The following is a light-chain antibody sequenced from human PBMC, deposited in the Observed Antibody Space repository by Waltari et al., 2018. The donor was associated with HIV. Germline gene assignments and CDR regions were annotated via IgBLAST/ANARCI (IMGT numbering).Light chain of an antibody. CDR3: SSYTSSSTFVV. CDR1: RRAVGGYNY. J-gene: IGLJ2*01. Sequence: QSALTQPASVSGSPGQSITISCPGTRRAVGGYNYVSWYQQHPGKAPKLMIYEVSNRPSGVSNRFSGSKSGNTASLTISGLQAEDEADYYCSSYTSSSTFVVFGGGTKLTVL. CDR2: EVS. V-gene: IGLV2-14*01.